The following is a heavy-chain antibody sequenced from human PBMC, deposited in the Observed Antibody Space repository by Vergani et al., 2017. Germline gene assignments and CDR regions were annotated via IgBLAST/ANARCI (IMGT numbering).Heavy chain of an antibody. J-gene: IGHJ4*02. CDR2: ISGDGGST. CDR3: AKTYQLLLYFDY. D-gene: IGHD2-2*01. Sequence: EVQLVESGGGLVKPGGSLRLSCAASGFTFSSYSMNWVRQAPGKGLEWVSLISGDGGSTYYADSVKGRFTISRDNSKNSLYLPMNSLRTEDTALYYCAKTYQLLLYFDYWGQGTLVTVSS. CDR1: GFTFSSYS. V-gene: IGHV3-43*02.